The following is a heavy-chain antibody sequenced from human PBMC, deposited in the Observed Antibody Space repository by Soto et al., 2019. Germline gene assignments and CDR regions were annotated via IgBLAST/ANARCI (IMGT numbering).Heavy chain of an antibody. Sequence: QVPLVESGGGLVKPGGSLRLSCAASGFTFSDYYMSWVRQAPGKGLEWVSYITTSSLTIYYADSVKGRFTISRDNAKKSLYLQINSLRAEDSAVYYCAREGCSGGRCYGAFDYWGQGTMVTVSS. CDR2: ITTSSLTI. J-gene: IGHJ3*01. D-gene: IGHD2-15*01. V-gene: IGHV3-11*01. CDR3: AREGCSGGRCYGAFDY. CDR1: GFTFSDYY.